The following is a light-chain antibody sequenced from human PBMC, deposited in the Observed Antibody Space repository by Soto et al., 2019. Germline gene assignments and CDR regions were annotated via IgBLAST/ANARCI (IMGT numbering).Light chain of an antibody. Sequence: EIVLTQSPGTLSLSPGKRATLSCRASQSISSSYLAWYQQRPGQAPRLLIYGASSRATGIPDRFSGSGSGTEFTLTISRLEPEDFEVYYCQQYGSSSWTFGHGTKVDIK. J-gene: IGKJ1*01. CDR1: QSISSSY. CDR2: GAS. CDR3: QQYGSSSWT. V-gene: IGKV3-20*01.